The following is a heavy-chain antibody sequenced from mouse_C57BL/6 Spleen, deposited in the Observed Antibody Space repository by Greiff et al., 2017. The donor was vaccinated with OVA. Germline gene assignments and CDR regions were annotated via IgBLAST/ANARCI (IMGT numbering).Heavy chain of an antibody. Sequence: QVQLKESGAELVRPGASVTLSCKASGYTFTDYYINWFQQTPGQGLECIARIYPGSGNTYYNEKFKGQDTLPAEKSSSTAYRQISSLTYEDSAVYVCARLRELLRCYGDYWGQGTTLTVSS. CDR2: IYPGSGNT. J-gene: IGHJ2*01. D-gene: IGHD6-1*01. V-gene: IGHV1-76*01. CDR1: GYTFTDYY. CDR3: ARLRELLRCYGDY.